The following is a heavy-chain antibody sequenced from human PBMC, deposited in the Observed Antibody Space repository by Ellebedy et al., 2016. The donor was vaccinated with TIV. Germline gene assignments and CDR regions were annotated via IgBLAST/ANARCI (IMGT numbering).Heavy chain of an antibody. CDR1: GGSISSYY. CDR3: ARAVDIVANRDAFDI. D-gene: IGHD5-12*01. CDR2: IYTSGST. V-gene: IGHV4-4*07. Sequence: SETLSLTXTVSGGSISSYYWSWIRQPAGKGLEWIGRIYTSGSTNYNPSLKSRVTMSVDTSKNQFSLKLSSVTAADTAVYYCARAVDIVANRDAFDIWGQGTMVTVSS. J-gene: IGHJ3*02.